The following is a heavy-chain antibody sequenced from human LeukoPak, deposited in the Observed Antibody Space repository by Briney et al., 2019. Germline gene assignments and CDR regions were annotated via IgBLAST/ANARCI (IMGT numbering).Heavy chain of an antibody. CDR2: IRYDGNNNK. CDR1: GFVFSNYG. CDR3: AKDLRYSSSWLTLTYYYYGMDV. D-gene: IGHD6-13*01. J-gene: IGHJ6*02. Sequence: GGSLRLSCAASGFVFSNYGMHWVRQAPGKGLEWVAFIRYDGNNNKYYADSVKGRFTISRDNSKNTLYLQMNSLRAEDTAVYYCAKDLRYSSSWLTLTYYYYGMDVWGQGTTVTVSS. V-gene: IGHV3-30*02.